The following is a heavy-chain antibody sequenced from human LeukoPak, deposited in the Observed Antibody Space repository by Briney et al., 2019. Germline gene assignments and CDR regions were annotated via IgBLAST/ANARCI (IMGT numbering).Heavy chain of an antibody. CDR2: IVNSNSYT. J-gene: IGHJ5*02. Sequence: GESLMFSCKGSGYSFSSYWISCVRQMPRKGREWMGRIVNSNSYTNYNPSFQGHVTISADKSISTAYLQWSSLKASDTAMYYCARMTVVVPAASNWFDPWGQGTPVTVS. CDR3: ARMTVVVPAASNWFDP. CDR1: GYSFSSYW. V-gene: IGHV5-10-1*01. D-gene: IGHD2-2*01.